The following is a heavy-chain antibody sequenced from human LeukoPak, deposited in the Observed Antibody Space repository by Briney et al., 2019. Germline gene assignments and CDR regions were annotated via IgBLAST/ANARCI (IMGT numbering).Heavy chain of an antibody. CDR2: IYYSGST. CDR3: ARGLSDDYSNYPLDY. Sequence: SETLSLTCTVSGGSISSGGYYWSWIRQHSGKGLEWIGYIYYSGSTYYNPSLKSRVTISVDTSKNQFSLKLSSVTAADTAVYYCARGLSDDYSNYPLDYWGQGTLVTVSS. J-gene: IGHJ4*02. V-gene: IGHV4-31*03. CDR1: GGSISSGGYY. D-gene: IGHD4-11*01.